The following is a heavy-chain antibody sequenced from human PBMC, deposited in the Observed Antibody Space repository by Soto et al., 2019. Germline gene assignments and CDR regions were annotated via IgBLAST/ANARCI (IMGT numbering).Heavy chain of an antibody. CDR3: AKDQGSSWYEIDY. V-gene: IGHV3-23*01. D-gene: IGHD6-13*01. CDR2: ISGSGGRT. J-gene: IGHJ4*02. CDR1: GFTFSNYA. Sequence: EVQLLESGGGLVQPGGSLRLSCAASGFTFSNYAVTWVRQAPGKGLEWVSTISGSGGRTYYADSVKGRFTISRDNSKNTLYLQMNSLGAEDTAVYYCAKDQGSSWYEIDYWGQGTMVTVSS.